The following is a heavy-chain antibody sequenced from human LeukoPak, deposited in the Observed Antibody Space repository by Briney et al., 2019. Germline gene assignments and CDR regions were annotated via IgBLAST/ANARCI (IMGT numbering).Heavy chain of an antibody. CDR2: IYSGGST. CDR3: ARRGDGGRSFDY. CDR1: GFTVSTNY. J-gene: IGHJ4*02. Sequence: PGGSLRLSCTASGFTVSTNYMSWVRQAPGKGLEWVSIIYSGGSTYYADSVKGRFTISRDNSKNTLYPQVNSLRAEDTALYYCARRGDGGRSFDYWGQGTLVTVSS. D-gene: IGHD4-23*01. V-gene: IGHV3-53*01.